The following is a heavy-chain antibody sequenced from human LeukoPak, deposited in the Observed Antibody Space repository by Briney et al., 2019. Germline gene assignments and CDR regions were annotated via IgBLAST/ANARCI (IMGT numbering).Heavy chain of an antibody. CDR2: IYYSGST. J-gene: IGHJ4*02. V-gene: IGHV4-59*01. Sequence: SETLSLTCTVSGGSISSYYWSWIRQPPGKGLEWIAYIYYSGSTSYNPSLKSRVTISVDTSKNQFSLKLNSVTAADTAMYYCAGLFHPALSGNYPFDYWGQGTLVTVSS. D-gene: IGHD1-26*01. CDR1: GGSISSYY. CDR3: AGLFHPALSGNYPFDY.